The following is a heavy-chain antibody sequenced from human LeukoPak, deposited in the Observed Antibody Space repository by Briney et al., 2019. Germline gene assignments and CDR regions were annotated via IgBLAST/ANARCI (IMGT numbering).Heavy chain of an antibody. CDR3: ARDLEGSLDY. J-gene: IGHJ4*02. D-gene: IGHD3-10*01. Sequence: GGSLRLSCAASGFTFSNNWMHWVRQAPGKGLVWVSLIKSDGSTTSYAESVKGRFTISRDNAKNTLYLQMNSLRAEDTAVYYCARDLEGSLDYWGQGTLVTVSS. CDR1: GFTFSNNW. V-gene: IGHV3-74*01. CDR2: IKSDGSTT.